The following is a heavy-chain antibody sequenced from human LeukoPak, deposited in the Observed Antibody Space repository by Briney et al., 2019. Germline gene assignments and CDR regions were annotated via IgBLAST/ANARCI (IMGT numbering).Heavy chain of an antibody. Sequence: ASVNVSCKASGGTFSSYAISWVRQAPGQGLEWMGGIIPIFGTANYAQKFQGRVTITADESTSTAYMELSSLRSEDTAVYYCARGGPYGDYFLGMDVWGQGTTVTVSS. D-gene: IGHD4-17*01. CDR3: ARGGPYGDYFLGMDV. V-gene: IGHV1-69*13. J-gene: IGHJ6*02. CDR1: GGTFSSYA. CDR2: IIPIFGTA.